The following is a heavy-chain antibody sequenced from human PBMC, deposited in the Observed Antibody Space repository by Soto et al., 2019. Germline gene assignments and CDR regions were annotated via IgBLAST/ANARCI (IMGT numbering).Heavy chain of an antibody. Sequence: PGESLKISCQGSRYSFTSYWIAWVRQMPGKGLEWMGIIYAGDSDTRYSPSFQGQVTISRDNSKNTLYLQMGSLRAEDMAVYYCARAGDYGGYYSGMDVWGQGTTVTVSS. CDR1: RYSFTSYW. J-gene: IGHJ6*02. CDR2: IYAGDSDT. V-gene: IGHV5-51*01. CDR3: ARAGDYGGYYSGMDV. D-gene: IGHD4-17*01.